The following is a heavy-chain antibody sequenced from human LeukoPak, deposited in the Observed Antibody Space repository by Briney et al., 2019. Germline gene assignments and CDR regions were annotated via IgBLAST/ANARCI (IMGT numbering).Heavy chain of an antibody. CDR3: ARYDYGLSGFDY. J-gene: IGHJ4*02. Sequence: GGSLRLSCAASGFTVSTNYMTWVRQAPGKGLEWVSVIYSGGTTYYADSVKGRFSISRDNSKNTLYLQMNSLRAEDTAVYYCARYDYGLSGFDYWGQGTLVTVSS. V-gene: IGHV3-66*01. D-gene: IGHD5-12*01. CDR2: IYSGGTT. CDR1: GFTVSTNY.